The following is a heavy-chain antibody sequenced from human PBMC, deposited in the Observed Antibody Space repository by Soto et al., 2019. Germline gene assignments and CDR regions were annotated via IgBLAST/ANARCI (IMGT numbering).Heavy chain of an antibody. CDR1: GGTFSSYA. J-gene: IGHJ5*02. V-gene: IGHV1-69*13. CDR3: ARDQYVQLWLTTWFDP. D-gene: IGHD5-18*01. CDR2: IIPIFGTA. Sequence: SVKVSCKASGGTFSSYAISWVRQAPGQGLEWMGGIIPIFGTANYAQKFQGRVTITADESTSTAYMELSSLRSEDAAVYYCARDQYVQLWLTTWFDPWGQGTLVTVSS.